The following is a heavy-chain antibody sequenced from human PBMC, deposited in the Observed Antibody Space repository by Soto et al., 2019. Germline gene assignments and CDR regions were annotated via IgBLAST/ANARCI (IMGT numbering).Heavy chain of an antibody. V-gene: IGHV1-69*13. CDR3: ARQYGSGRDWFDP. Sequence: SVKVSCKASGGSFSSYAISWVRQAPGQGLEWMGGIIPIFGTANYAQKFQGRVTITADESTSTAYMELSSLRSEDAAVYYCARQYGSGRDWFDPWGQGTLVTVSS. CDR1: GGSFSSYA. CDR2: IIPIFGTA. J-gene: IGHJ5*02. D-gene: IGHD3-10*01.